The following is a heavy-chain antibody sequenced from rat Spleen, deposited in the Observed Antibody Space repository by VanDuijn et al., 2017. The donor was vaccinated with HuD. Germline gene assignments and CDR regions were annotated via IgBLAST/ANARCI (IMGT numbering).Heavy chain of an antibody. CDR1: GHSISSTY. Sequence: EVQLQESGPGLVKPSQSLSLTCSVSGHSISSTYRWNWIRKFPGNKMEWMGFITYSGTTTYNPSLKSRISITLDTSKNQFFLQLNSVTTEDTATYYCARSTYDYFESWGQGVMVTVSS. D-gene: IGHD2-1*01. CDR2: ITYSGTT. CDR3: ARSTYDYFES. V-gene: IGHV3-1*01. J-gene: IGHJ2*01.